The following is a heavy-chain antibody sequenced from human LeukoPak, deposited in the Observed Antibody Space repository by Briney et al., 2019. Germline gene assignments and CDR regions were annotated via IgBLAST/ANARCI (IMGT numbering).Heavy chain of an antibody. Sequence: PSETLSLTCTVSGVSINSHYWSWIRQSPGKGLEWIAYGHYSGTTNYNPSLKSRVTISVDTSKNQFSLKLTSVSAADTAMYCARHGTGIGYPLDYWGLGTLVTVSS. D-gene: IGHD3-3*01. CDR2: GHYSGTT. J-gene: IGHJ4*02. V-gene: IGHV4-59*08. CDR1: GVSINSHY. CDR3: RHGTGIGYPLDY.